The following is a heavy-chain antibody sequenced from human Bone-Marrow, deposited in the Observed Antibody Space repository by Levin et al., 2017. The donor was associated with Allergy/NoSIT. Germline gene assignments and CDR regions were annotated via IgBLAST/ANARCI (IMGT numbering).Heavy chain of an antibody. CDR2: IYSGGST. J-gene: IGHJ4*02. D-gene: IGHD6-6*01. CDR1: GFSVSNNF. V-gene: IGHV3-66*01. CDR3: AREGQGHSSSPY. Sequence: PGGSLRLSCAASGFSVSNNFLNWVRQVPGKGLEWVSLIYSGGSTHYADSVKGRFTISRDNSRNTLYLQMNSLRVEDTAVYYCAREGQGHSSSPYWGQGTLVTVSS.